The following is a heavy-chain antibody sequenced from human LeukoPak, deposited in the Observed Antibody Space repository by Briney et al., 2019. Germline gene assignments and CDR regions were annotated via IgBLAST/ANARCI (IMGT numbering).Heavy chain of an antibody. CDR3: AKGLRTSYYDTSGYYLCDY. CDR2: ISGSGDNT. Sequence: PGGSLRLSCAASGFTVSSSYAMSWVRQAPGKGLEWVSAISGSGDNTYYADSVKGRFTISRDNSKNTLFLQMNSLRAEDTAVYYCAKGLRTSYYDTSGYYLCDYWGQGTLVTVSS. V-gene: IGHV3-23*01. D-gene: IGHD3-22*01. J-gene: IGHJ4*02. CDR1: GFTVSSSYA.